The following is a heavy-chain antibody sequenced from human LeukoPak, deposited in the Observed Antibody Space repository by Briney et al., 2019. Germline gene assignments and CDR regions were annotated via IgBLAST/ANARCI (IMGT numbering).Heavy chain of an antibody. CDR3: ARVIGRVVVVPAAPIPSRWYYYMDV. J-gene: IGHJ6*03. CDR2: IIPIFGTA. V-gene: IGHV1-69*13. Sequence: SVKVSCKASGGTFSSYAISWVRQAPGQGLEWIGGIIPIFGTANYAQKFQGRVTITADESTSTAYMELSSLGSEDTAVYYCARVIGRVVVVPAAPIPSRWYYYMDVWGKGTTVTVSS. CDR1: GGTFSSYA. D-gene: IGHD2-2*01.